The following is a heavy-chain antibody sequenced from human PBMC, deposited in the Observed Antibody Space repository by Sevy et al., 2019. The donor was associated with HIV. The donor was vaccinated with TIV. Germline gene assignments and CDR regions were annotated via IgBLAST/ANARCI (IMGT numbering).Heavy chain of an antibody. CDR1: AFDFNYYG. Sequence: GGSLRLSCAASAFDFNYYGIYWVRQAPGRGLEWVSFISKTGSDKYYAVAVEGRFTISRDNSNNTVYLEMQSLRSDDSATYFCAKAHISTWWTLDYWGQGTLVTVSS. J-gene: IGHJ4*02. V-gene: IGHV3-30*18. CDR3: AKAHISTWWTLDY. CDR2: ISKTGSDK. D-gene: IGHD2-8*02.